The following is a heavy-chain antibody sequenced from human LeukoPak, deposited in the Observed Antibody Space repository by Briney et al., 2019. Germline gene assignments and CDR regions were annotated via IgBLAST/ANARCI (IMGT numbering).Heavy chain of an antibody. J-gene: IGHJ4*02. CDR1: GGSFSGYY. CDR3: ARDPGYSSSWLDY. CDR2: INHSGST. V-gene: IGHV4-34*01. Sequence: SETLSLTCAVYGGSFSGYYWSWIRQPPGKGLEWIGEINHSGSTNYNPSLKSRVTISVDTSKNQFSLKLSSVTAADTAVYYCARDPGYSSSWLDYWGQGTLVTVSS. D-gene: IGHD6-13*01.